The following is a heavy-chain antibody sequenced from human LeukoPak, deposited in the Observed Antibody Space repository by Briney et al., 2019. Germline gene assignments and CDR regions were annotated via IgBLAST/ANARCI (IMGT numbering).Heavy chain of an antibody. CDR1: GESFSGYY. CDR2: INHSGST. Sequence: PSETLSLTCAVYGESFSGYYWSWIRQPPGKGLEWIGEINHSGSTNYNPSLKSRVTISVDTSKNQFSLKLSSVTAADTAVYYCARHPFATPFDFWGRGTLVTVSS. J-gene: IGHJ4*02. D-gene: IGHD2-15*01. V-gene: IGHV4-34*01. CDR3: ARHPFATPFDF.